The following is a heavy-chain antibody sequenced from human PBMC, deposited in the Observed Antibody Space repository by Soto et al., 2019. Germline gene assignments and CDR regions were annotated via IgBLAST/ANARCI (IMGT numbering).Heavy chain of an antibody. CDR1: GGSFSGFY. V-gene: IGHV4-34*01. Sequence: PSETLSLTCAVYGGSFSGFYWTWIRQSPGKGLEWMGEITHSGVTRYNPSLQSRITISIETSKNQFSLTLTSMTAADTAVYYCARVTEGYYYGFGYWGQGTLVSVSS. D-gene: IGHD3-10*01. CDR3: ARVTEGYYYGFGY. CDR2: ITHSGVT. J-gene: IGHJ4*02.